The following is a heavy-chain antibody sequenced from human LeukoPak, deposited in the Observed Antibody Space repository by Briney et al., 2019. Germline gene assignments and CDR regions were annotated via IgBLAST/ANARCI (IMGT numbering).Heavy chain of an antibody. CDR3: ARGSVRYFDWFLHYFDY. D-gene: IGHD3-9*01. CDR2: ISSNGGST. CDR1: GFTFSSYA. Sequence: GRSLRLSCAASGFTFSSYAMHWVRQAPGKGLEYVSAISSNGGSTYYANSVKGRFTISRDNSKNTLYLQMGSLRAEDMAVYYCARGSVRYFDWFLHYFDYWGQGTLVTVSS. J-gene: IGHJ4*02. V-gene: IGHV3-64*01.